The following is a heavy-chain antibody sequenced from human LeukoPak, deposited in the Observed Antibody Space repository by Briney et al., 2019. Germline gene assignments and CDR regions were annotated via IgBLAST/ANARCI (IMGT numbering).Heavy chain of an antibody. CDR1: GVSISTGY. Sequence: SETLTLTCTVSGVSISTGYWSWIRQPPGKGLEWIGDIYYSGSTNYNPSLESRVSMSLDTSKTQFSLNLRSVTAADTAVYYCARYVRNSGTFYLDYWGQGTLVTVSS. V-gene: IGHV4-59*01. D-gene: IGHD1-26*01. CDR2: IYYSGST. CDR3: ARYVRNSGTFYLDY. J-gene: IGHJ4*02.